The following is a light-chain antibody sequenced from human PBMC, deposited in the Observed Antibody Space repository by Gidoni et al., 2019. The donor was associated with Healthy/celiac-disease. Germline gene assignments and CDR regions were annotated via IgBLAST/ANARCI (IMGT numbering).Light chain of an antibody. CDR3: QQYGSSPLT. CDR2: GAS. J-gene: IGKJ4*01. V-gene: IGKV3-20*01. Sequence: IALTQSPGTLSLSPGERATLSCRASQSVSSSYLAWYQHKPGQAPRLLIYGASSRATGIPDRFSGSGSGTDFTLTISRLEPEDFAVYYCQQYGSSPLTFGGGTKVEIK. CDR1: QSVSSSY.